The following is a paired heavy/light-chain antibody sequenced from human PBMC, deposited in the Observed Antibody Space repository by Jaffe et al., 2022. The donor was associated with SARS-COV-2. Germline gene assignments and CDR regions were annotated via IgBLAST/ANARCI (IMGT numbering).Heavy chain of an antibody. J-gene: IGHJ5*02. CDR1: GFIFTNYF. CDR3: ARVLGWGWFDP. D-gene: IGHD2-2*03. CDR2: LKGDESEV. Sequence: EVQLAESGGGLAQPGGSLRLSCEASGFIFTNYFMGWVRQAPGKGLEWVANLKGDESEVYYLDSVKGRFTISRDNAKNSLYLQMNNLRAEDTAVYHCARVLGWGWFDPWGQGTLVTVSS. V-gene: IGHV3-7*01.
Light chain of an antibody. Sequence: DIVMTQSPDSLTVSLGERATIDCKSSQSVLYNSNNKNYLAWYQQKPGQPPKLLIYWASTRESGVPDRFSGSGSGTHFTLTISSLQAEDVAVYYCQQYYAVPYTFGQGTKLEIK. CDR1: QSVLYNSNNKNY. CDR2: WAS. J-gene: IGKJ2*01. CDR3: QQYYAVPYT. V-gene: IGKV4-1*01.